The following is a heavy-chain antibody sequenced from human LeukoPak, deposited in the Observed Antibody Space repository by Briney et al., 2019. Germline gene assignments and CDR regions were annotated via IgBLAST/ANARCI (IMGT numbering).Heavy chain of an antibody. CDR2: IYYSGST. D-gene: IGHD6-19*01. CDR3: ARSAVAGTFHYYYYMDV. V-gene: IGHV4-59*01. Sequence: PSETLSLTCTVSGDSISSYYWSWIRQPPGKGLEWIGYIYYSGSTSYNPSLKSRVTISVDTSKNQFSLKLSSVTAADTAVYYCARSAVAGTFHYYYYMDVWGKGTTVTVSS. J-gene: IGHJ6*03. CDR1: GDSISSYY.